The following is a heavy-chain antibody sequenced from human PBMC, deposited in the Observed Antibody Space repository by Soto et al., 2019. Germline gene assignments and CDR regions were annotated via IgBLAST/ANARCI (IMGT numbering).Heavy chain of an antibody. V-gene: IGHV2-5*01. J-gene: IGHJ5*02. CDR1: GFSLSTSGVG. Sequence: QITLKESGPTLVKPTQTLTLTCTFSGFSLSTSGVGVGWIRQPPGKALEWLALIYWNDDKRYSPSLKSRLTITKDTSKSQVVLTMTNMDPVDTATYYCAHSIAAVGYNWFDPWGQGTLVTVSS. D-gene: IGHD6-13*01. CDR2: IYWNDDK. CDR3: AHSIAAVGYNWFDP.